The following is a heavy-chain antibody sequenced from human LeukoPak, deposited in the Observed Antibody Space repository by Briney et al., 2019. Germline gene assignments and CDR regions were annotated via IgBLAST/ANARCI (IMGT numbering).Heavy chain of an antibody. CDR2: IYYSGST. CDR3: AREMNSSGWSDNYFDY. D-gene: IGHD6-19*01. CDR1: GGSISSGDYY. J-gene: IGHJ4*02. Sequence: SQTLSLTCTVSGGSISSGDYYWSWIRQPPGKGLEWIGYIYYSGSTYYNPSLKSRVTISVDTSKNQFSLKLSSVTAADTAVYYCAREMNSSGWSDNYFDYWGQGTLVTVSS. V-gene: IGHV4-30-4*08.